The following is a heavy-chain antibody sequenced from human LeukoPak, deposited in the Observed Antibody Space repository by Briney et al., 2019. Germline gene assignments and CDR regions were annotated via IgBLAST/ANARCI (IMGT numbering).Heavy chain of an antibody. CDR3: ARYGGRGGLGY. V-gene: IGHV4-34*01. D-gene: IGHD4-23*01. Sequence: SETLSLTCAVYGGSFSGYYWSWIRQPPGKGLEWIGEINHSGSTNYNPSFKSRVTISVDTSKNQFSLKLSSVTAADTAVYYCARYGGRGGLGYWGQGTLVTVSS. CDR1: GGSFSGYY. J-gene: IGHJ4*02. CDR2: INHSGST.